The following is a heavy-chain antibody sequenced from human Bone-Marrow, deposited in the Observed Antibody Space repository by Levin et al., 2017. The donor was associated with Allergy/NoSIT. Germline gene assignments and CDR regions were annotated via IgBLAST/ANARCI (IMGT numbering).Heavy chain of an antibody. V-gene: IGHV3-23*01. CDR1: GFTFSSYA. CDR3: ARTSPSCYDRGSFDY. CDR2: ISGSGGST. Sequence: GESLKISCAASGFTFSSYAMSWVRQAPGKGLEWVSAISGSGGSTYYADSVKGRFTISRDNSKNTLYLQMNSLRAEDTAVYYCARTSPSCYDRGSFDYWGQGTLVTVSS. J-gene: IGHJ4*02. D-gene: IGHD2-2*01.